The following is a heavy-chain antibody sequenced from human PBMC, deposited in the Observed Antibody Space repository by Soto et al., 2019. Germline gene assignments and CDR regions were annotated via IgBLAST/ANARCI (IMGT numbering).Heavy chain of an antibody. Sequence: PSETLSLTCTVSGGSVSSGSYYWSWIRQPPGKGLEWIGYIYYSGSTNYNPSLKSRVNISVDTSKNQFSLKLSSVTAADTAVYYCARDPDHYSSGSRPDAFDIWGQGTMVTVSS. CDR3: ARDPDHYSSGSRPDAFDI. J-gene: IGHJ3*02. CDR1: GGSVSSGSYY. D-gene: IGHD6-19*01. CDR2: IYYSGST. V-gene: IGHV4-61*01.